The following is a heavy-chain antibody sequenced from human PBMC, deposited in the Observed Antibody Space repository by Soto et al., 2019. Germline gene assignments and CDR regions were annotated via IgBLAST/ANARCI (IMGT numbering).Heavy chain of an antibody. CDR1: GFTFSSYA. Sequence: GGSLRLSCAASGFTFSSYAMSWVRQAPGKGLEWVSAISGSGGSTYYADSVKGRFTISRDNSKNTLYLQMNSLRAEDTAVYYCAKAGNTMVRGVIITDYYMDVWGKGTTVTVSS. CDR3: AKAGNTMVRGVIITDYYMDV. V-gene: IGHV3-23*01. CDR2: ISGSGGST. D-gene: IGHD3-10*01. J-gene: IGHJ6*03.